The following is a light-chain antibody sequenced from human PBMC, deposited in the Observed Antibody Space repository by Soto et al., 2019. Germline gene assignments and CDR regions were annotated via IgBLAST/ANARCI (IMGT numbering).Light chain of an antibody. CDR2: RAS. V-gene: IGKV1-5*03. Sequence: DIQMTQPPSTPSASVGDRVTITCRASQSISSWLAWYQQKPGKAPKLLIYRASTLESGVPSRCSGSGSGTEFTLTISSLQANDFATYYCQQYNSYPYTFGQGTKLEIK. CDR3: QQYNSYPYT. J-gene: IGKJ2*01. CDR1: QSISSW.